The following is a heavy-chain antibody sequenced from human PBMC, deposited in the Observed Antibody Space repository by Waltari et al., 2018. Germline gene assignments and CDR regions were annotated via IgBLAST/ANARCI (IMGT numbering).Heavy chain of an antibody. CDR3: AREKLPRRNGLDV. V-gene: IGHV1-2*02. J-gene: IGHJ6*02. CDR1: GYTFTDYF. CDR2: INPYKGGT. D-gene: IGHD2-15*01. Sequence: QVQLVQSGAEVMKPGASVKVSCKSSGYTFTDYFMHWVRPAPGQGLEWMGCINPYKGGTIYVQKFEGRVTVTRDTSISTVYMELSSLRYDDTAVYYCAREKLPRRNGLDVWGQGTTVTVSS.